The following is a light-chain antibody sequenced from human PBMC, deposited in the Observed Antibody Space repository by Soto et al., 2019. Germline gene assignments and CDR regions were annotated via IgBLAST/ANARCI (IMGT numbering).Light chain of an antibody. Sequence: QSVLTQPASVSGSPGQSITISCTGTSSDVGGYHYVSWYQQHPGKAPKLMIYDVSTRPSGVSNRFSGSKSGNTASLTISGLQAEDEADYYCSSYTSSSTLLYVFGTGTKLTVL. CDR3: SSYTSSSTLLYV. J-gene: IGLJ1*01. CDR1: SSDVGGYHY. V-gene: IGLV2-14*01. CDR2: DVS.